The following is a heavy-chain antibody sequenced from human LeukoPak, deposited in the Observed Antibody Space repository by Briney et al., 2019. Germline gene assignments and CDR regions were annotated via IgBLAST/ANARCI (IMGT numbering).Heavy chain of an antibody. CDR2: INPNSGGT. CDR1: GYTFTGYY. Sequence: GASVKVSSKASGYTFTGYYMHWVRQAPGQGLEWMGWINPNSGGTNYAQKFQGRVTVTRDTSISTAYMELSTLRSDDTAVYYCARGGEYSRSSSTYWGQGTLVTVSS. D-gene: IGHD6-6*01. J-gene: IGHJ4*02. V-gene: IGHV1-2*02. CDR3: ARGGEYSRSSSTY.